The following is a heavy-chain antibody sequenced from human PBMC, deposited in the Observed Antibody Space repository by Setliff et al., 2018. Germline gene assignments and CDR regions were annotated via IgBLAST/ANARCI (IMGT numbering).Heavy chain of an antibody. V-gene: IGHV4-39*02. CDR2: IYYSGST. J-gene: IGHJ5*02. D-gene: IGHD3-10*01. CDR1: GGSISSGNYY. Sequence: PSETLSLTCRVSGGSISSGNYYWGLIRQPPGKGLEWVATIYYSGSTYSNPSLKSRLIISVDAPDNQFSVKLSSVTAADTAVYYCARERGFAGYYGSWTHQSFDRWGQGSLVTVSS. CDR3: ARERGFAGYYGSWTHQSFDR.